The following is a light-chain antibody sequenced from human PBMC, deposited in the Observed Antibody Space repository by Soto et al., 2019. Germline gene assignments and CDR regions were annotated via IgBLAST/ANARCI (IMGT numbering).Light chain of an antibody. Sequence: DIQMTQSPSTLSASVGDRVTITCRASQSISSWLAWYQQKPGKAPKLLIDAAASLESGVPSRFSGSGSGTEFTLTISSLQPDDVATYYCQQYNSYTPKTFGQGTKVEIK. J-gene: IGKJ1*01. V-gene: IGKV1-5*01. CDR2: AAA. CDR3: QQYNSYTPKT. CDR1: QSISSW.